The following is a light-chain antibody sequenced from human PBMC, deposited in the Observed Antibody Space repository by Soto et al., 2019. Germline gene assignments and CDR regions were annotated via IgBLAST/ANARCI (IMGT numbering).Light chain of an antibody. Sequence: QSALTQPASVSGSPGQSITISCTGTSSDVGGYTYVSWYQQHPGKAPKLMIYEVSERPSGVSDRFSGSKSGNTAFLTISGLQAEDEADYYCSSYTRTDTVVFGGGTKLTVL. CDR3: SSYTRTDTVV. CDR1: SSDVGGYTY. V-gene: IGLV2-14*01. J-gene: IGLJ2*01. CDR2: EVS.